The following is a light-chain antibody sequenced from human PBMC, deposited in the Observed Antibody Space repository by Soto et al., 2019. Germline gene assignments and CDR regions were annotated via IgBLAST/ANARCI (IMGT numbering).Light chain of an antibody. CDR1: QSISTW. Sequence: DIQLTQSPSTLSASIGDRVTITCRARQSISTWLAWYQQKPGTAPKLLIYKASTLEGGVPSRFSGSRSGTEFTLTVSSLQPDDFATYYCQQYNDSFPYTVGQGTKVDIK. J-gene: IGKJ2*01. CDR2: KAS. V-gene: IGKV1-5*03. CDR3: QQYNDSFPYT.